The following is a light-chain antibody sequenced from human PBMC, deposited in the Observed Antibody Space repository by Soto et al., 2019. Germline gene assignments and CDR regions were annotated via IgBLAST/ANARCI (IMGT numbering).Light chain of an antibody. V-gene: IGKV1-5*01. Sequence: DIVMTQSPSTLSASVGDRVTITCRASQSISSWLAWYQQKPGKAPKLLIYDASSLESGVPSRFSGSGSGTEFTLTISSLQPDDFATYYCQQYNSYNTFGQGTKLEIK. CDR2: DAS. CDR1: QSISSW. J-gene: IGKJ2*01. CDR3: QQYNSYNT.